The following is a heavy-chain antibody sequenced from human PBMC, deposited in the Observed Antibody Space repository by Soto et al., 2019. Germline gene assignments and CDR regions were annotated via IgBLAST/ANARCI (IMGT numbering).Heavy chain of an antibody. V-gene: IGHV3-30-3*01. CDR3: ACRNDDY. Sequence: QVQRVESGGGVVQPGRSLRLSCAASGFTFSSHTMHWVRQAPGKGLERVAVISYDESSKYYADSVKCCFTISSDISKNTLNLQLNNLRAESSAVYYYACRNDDYWGQGTLVTVS. CDR1: GFTFSSHT. CDR2: ISYDESSK. J-gene: IGHJ4*02.